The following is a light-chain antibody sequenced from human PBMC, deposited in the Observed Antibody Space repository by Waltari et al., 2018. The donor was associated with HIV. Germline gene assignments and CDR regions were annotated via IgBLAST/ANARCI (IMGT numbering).Light chain of an antibody. CDR1: SSNFGSNT. V-gene: IGLV1-44*01. Sequence: QSVLTQPPSASGTPGQRVTISCSGSSSNFGSNTVNWYQQLPGTAPKLLIYSNIRRPSGVPDRFSCAKSGTSASLSISGLQSDDEADYYCAAWDDSLNGLWVFGGGTKLTVL. J-gene: IGLJ3*02. CDR2: SNI. CDR3: AAWDDSLNGLWV.